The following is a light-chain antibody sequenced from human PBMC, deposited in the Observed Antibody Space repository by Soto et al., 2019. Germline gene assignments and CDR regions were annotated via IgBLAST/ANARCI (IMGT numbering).Light chain of an antibody. J-gene: IGKJ3*01. CDR1: QSINTY. V-gene: IGKV3-11*01. CDR3: QHYSTWR. Sequence: EIGLTQSPATLSLSQGERATLSCRASQSINTYLAWYQQKPGQAPRLLIYDASNRATGIPARFRGSGSGTDFTLTISILEPEHFAVDYCQHYSTWRVGPETTVYLK. CDR2: DAS.